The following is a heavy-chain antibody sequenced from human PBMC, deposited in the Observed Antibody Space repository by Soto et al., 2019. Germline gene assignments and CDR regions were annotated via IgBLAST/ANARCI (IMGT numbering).Heavy chain of an antibody. Sequence: SETLSLTCTVSGGSISSYYWSWIRQPPGKGLEWIGYIYYSGSTNYNPSLKSRVTISVDTSKNQFSLKLSSVTAADTAVYYCARAPITMTNNWFDPWGQGTLVTVSS. J-gene: IGHJ5*02. CDR1: GGSISSYY. CDR3: ARAPITMTNNWFDP. CDR2: IYYSGST. D-gene: IGHD3-22*01. V-gene: IGHV4-59*01.